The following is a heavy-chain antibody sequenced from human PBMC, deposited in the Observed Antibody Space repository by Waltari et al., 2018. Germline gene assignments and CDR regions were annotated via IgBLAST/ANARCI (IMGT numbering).Heavy chain of an antibody. V-gene: IGHV4-34*01. D-gene: IGHD3-16*01. J-gene: IGHJ4*02. CDR2: INHSGST. CDR3: ARGRDYVWNLL. Sequence: QVQLQQWGAGLLKPSETLSLTCAVYGGSFSDYWWSWIRQPPGKGLEWIGEINHSGSTNYSPPRKSRVTMSLDTSKNQFSLNLNSVTAADTAVYYCARGRDYVWNLLWGQGTLVTVSS. CDR1: GGSFSDYW.